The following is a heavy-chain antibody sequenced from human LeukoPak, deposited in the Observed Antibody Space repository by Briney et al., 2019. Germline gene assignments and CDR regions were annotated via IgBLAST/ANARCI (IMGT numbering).Heavy chain of an antibody. V-gene: IGHV3-30-3*01. D-gene: IGHD6-13*01. CDR2: ISYDGSNK. CDR3: ARSVPYGTTWYGRSDL. J-gene: IGHJ4*02. Sequence: GGPLRLSFEAPGFPSVTFPWNWAAKPPGKGLKWLQVISYDGSNKYYADSVKGRFTISRDNAMNSLYLQMNSLRAEDTAIYYCARSVPYGTTWYGRSDLWGQGTLVTVSS. CDR1: GFPSVTFP.